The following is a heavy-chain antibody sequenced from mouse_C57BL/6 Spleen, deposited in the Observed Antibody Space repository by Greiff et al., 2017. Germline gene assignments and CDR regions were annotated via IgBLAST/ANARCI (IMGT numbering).Heavy chain of an antibody. CDR3: ARTVAPHYDAMDY. CDR1: GYTFTSYW. V-gene: IGHV1-64*01. CDR2: IHPNSGST. J-gene: IGHJ4*01. D-gene: IGHD1-1*01. Sequence: QVQLKQPGAELVKPGASVKLSCKASGYTFTSYWMHWVKQRPGQGLEWIGMIHPNSGSTNYNEKFKSKATLTVDKSSSTAYMQLSSLTSEDSAVYYCARTVAPHYDAMDYWGQGTSVTVSS.